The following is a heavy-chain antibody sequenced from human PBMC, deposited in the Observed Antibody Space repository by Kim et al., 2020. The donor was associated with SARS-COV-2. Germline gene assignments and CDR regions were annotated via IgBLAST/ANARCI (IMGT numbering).Heavy chain of an antibody. Sequence: SETLSLTCTVSGGSVSSGSYYWSWIRQPPGKGLEWIGYIYYSGSTNYNPSLKSRVTISVDTSKNQFSLKLSSVTAADTAVYYCARGYAVEGWFDPWGQGTLVTVSS. CDR2: IYYSGST. CDR3: ARGYAVEGWFDP. J-gene: IGHJ5*02. V-gene: IGHV4-61*01. CDR1: GGSVSSGSYY. D-gene: IGHD6-19*01.